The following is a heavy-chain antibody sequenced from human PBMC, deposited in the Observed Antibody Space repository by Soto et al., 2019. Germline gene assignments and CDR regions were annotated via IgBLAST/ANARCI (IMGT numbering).Heavy chain of an antibody. CDR1: GGTFSSYA. V-gene: IGHV1-69*13. J-gene: IGHJ3*02. D-gene: IGHD2-15*01. CDR3: ARGAVVVVAATQGYAFDI. Sequence: SVKVSCKASGGTFSSYAISWVRQAPGQGLQWMGGIIPIFGTANYAQKFQGRVTITADESTSTAYMELSSLRSEDTAVYYCARGAVVVVAATQGYAFDIWGQGTMVTV. CDR2: IIPIFGTA.